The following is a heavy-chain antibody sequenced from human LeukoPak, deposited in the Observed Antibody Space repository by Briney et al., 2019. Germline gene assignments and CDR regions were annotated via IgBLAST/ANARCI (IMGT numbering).Heavy chain of an antibody. J-gene: IGHJ6*03. Sequence: PGGSLRLSCAASGFTCSAYWMNWLRQAPGKGLEWVLAISGSGGSTYYADSVKGRFTISRDNSKTTLYLQMNSLRAEDTAVYYCAKDGTLGYSSSWYAPNYYYYYYMDVWGKGTTVTISS. CDR3: AKDGTLGYSSSWYAPNYYYYYYMDV. CDR1: GFTCSAYW. V-gene: IGHV3-23*01. D-gene: IGHD6-13*01. CDR2: ISGSGGST.